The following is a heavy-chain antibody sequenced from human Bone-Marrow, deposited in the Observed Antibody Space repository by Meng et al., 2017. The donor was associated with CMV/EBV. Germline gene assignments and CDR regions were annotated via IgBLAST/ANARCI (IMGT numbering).Heavy chain of an antibody. CDR1: GGTFSNFA. CDR2: ILPILGIA. D-gene: IGHD2-2*01. V-gene: IGHV1-69*10. CDR3: AREGVKCTSTSCYGYYYYGMDV. Sequence: SVKVSCKASGGTFSNFAISWVRQAPGQGLEWMGGILPILGIANYAQKLQGRVTITADKSTSTAYMELSSLRSDDTAVYYCAREGVKCTSTSCYGYYYYGMDVWGQGTTVTFSS. J-gene: IGHJ6*02.